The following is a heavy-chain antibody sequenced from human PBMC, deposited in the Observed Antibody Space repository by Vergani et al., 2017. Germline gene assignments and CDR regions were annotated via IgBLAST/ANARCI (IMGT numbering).Heavy chain of an antibody. CDR1: GSTFSNYW. Sequence: VQLVETGGGVVQPGGSLRLSCAASGSTFSNYWMSWVRQAPGKGLEWVANIKEDGSETFYVDSVKGRFTISRDNAKNSLYLQMNSLRAEDTAVYYCARAMTPTSWFGELLRTLDAFDIWGQGTMVTVSS. V-gene: IGHV3-7*01. D-gene: IGHD3-10*01. CDR2: IKEDGSET. CDR3: ARAMTPTSWFGELLRTLDAFDI. J-gene: IGHJ3*02.